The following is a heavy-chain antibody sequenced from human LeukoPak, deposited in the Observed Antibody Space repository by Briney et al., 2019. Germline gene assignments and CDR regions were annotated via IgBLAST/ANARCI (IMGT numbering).Heavy chain of an antibody. CDR1: GGSISSYH. V-gene: IGHV4-59*08. D-gene: IGHD3-9*01. Sequence: PSETLSLTCTVSGGSISSYHWSWIRQPPGKGLEWIGYIYYSGSTNYNPSLKSRVTISVGTSKNQFSLKLSSVTAADTAVYYCARQHYDILTGYYTSNWFDPWGQGTLVTVSS. CDR3: ARQHYDILTGYYTSNWFDP. CDR2: IYYSGST. J-gene: IGHJ5*02.